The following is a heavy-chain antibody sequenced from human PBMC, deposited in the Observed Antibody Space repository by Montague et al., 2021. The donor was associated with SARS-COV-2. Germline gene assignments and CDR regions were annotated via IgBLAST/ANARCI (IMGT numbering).Heavy chain of an antibody. Sequence: SETLSLTCTVSGGSISSTAYYWGWIRQPPGKGLEWIGSIYYTVNTYYNPSLKSRVTISVDASKNQFSLTLSSVSAADTAVYYCARQTTLLRGRAPPGVWGQGTTATVSS. CDR3: ARQTTLLRGRAPPGV. D-gene: IGHD3-10*01. V-gene: IGHV4-39*01. CDR1: GGSISSTAYY. CDR2: IYYTVNT. J-gene: IGHJ6*02.